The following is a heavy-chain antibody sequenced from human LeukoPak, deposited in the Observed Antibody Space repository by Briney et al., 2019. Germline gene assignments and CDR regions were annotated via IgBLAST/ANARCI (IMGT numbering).Heavy chain of an antibody. V-gene: IGHV4-34*01. CDR3: ARSGITMIVGPSAFDI. D-gene: IGHD3-22*01. Sequence: SETLSLTCAVYGGSFSGYYWSWIRQPPGKGLEWIGEINHSGSTNYNPSLKSQVTISVDTSKNQFSLKLSSVTAADTAVYYCARSGITMIVGPSAFDIWGQGTMVTVSS. J-gene: IGHJ3*02. CDR2: INHSGST. CDR1: GGSFSGYY.